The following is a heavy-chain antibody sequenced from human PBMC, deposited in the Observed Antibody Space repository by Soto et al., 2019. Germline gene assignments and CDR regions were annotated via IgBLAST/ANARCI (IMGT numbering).Heavy chain of an antibody. CDR2: IVPNVGTV. CDR3: ARRDTSGFLRYFDN. J-gene: IGHJ4*02. V-gene: IGHV1-69*06. Sequence: SVSVSGTSSGHTFSIFINYPISCVRRAPGQGREWMGGIVPNVGTVNYAQKFRGKVTITADKSTGTAYMELSSLRSEDTALYYCARRDTSGFLRYFDNWGQGTQVTVSS. D-gene: IGHD3-3*01. CDR1: GHTFSIFINYP.